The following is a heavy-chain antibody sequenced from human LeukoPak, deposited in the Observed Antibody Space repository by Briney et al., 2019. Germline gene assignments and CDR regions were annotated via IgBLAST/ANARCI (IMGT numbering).Heavy chain of an antibody. CDR3: ATLVYYYDSSGYYGIPHFDY. Sequence: ASVKVSCKLSGYTLTELSMHWVRQAPGKGLEWMGGFDPEDGETIYAQKFQGRVTMTEDTSTDTAYMELSSLRSEDTAVYYCATLVYYYDSSGYYGIPHFDYWGQGTLVTVSS. CDR2: FDPEDGET. CDR1: GYTLTELS. D-gene: IGHD3-22*01. V-gene: IGHV1-24*01. J-gene: IGHJ4*02.